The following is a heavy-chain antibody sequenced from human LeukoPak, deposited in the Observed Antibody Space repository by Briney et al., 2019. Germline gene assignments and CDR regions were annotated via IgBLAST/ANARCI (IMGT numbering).Heavy chain of an antibody. J-gene: IGHJ4*02. CDR3: ARGTSYYDYVWGSYRPFDY. Sequence: PSETLSLTCAVYGGSFSGYYWSWIRQPPGKGLEWIGEINHSGSTNYNPSLKSRVTISVDTSKNQFSLKLSSVTAADTAVYYCARGTSYYDYVWGSYRPFDYWGQGTLVTVSS. D-gene: IGHD3-16*02. V-gene: IGHV4-34*01. CDR1: GGSFSGYY. CDR2: INHSGST.